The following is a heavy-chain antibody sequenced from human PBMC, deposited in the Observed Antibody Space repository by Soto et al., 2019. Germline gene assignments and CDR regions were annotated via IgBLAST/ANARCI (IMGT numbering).Heavy chain of an antibody. CDR2: IWYDGSNK. Sequence: QVQLVESGGGVVQPGRSLRLSCAASGFTFSSYGMHWVRQAPGKGLEWVAVIWYDGSNKYYADSVKGRFTISRDNSKNTLYLHMNSLRAEDTAVYYCARDRAGGYSYGYHYWGQGTLVTVSS. D-gene: IGHD5-18*01. CDR3: ARDRAGGYSYGYHY. CDR1: GFTFSSYG. J-gene: IGHJ4*02. V-gene: IGHV3-33*01.